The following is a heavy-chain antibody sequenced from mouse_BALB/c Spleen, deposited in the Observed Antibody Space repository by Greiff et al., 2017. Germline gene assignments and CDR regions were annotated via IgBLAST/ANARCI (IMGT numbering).Heavy chain of an antibody. Sequence: VKLQESGAELVRPGSSVKISCKASGYAFSSYWMNWVKQRPGQGLEWIGQIYPGDGDTNYNGKFKGKATLTADKSSSTAYMQLSSLTSEDSAVYFCAREEDGNFAYWGQGTLVTVSA. CDR2: IYPGDGDT. J-gene: IGHJ3*01. CDR1: GYAFSSYW. CDR3: AREEDGNFAY. D-gene: IGHD2-1*01. V-gene: IGHV1-80*01.